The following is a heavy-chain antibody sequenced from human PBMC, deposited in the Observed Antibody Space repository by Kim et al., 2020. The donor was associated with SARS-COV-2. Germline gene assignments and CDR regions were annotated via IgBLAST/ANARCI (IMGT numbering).Heavy chain of an antibody. CDR3: AKDSASPYCTNGVCNYYYYYGMDV. D-gene: IGHD2-8*01. CDR2: IYSGGSST. V-gene: IGHV3-23*03. J-gene: IGHJ6*02. Sequence: GGSLRLSCAASGFTFSSYAMSWVRQAPGKGLEWVSVIYSGGSSTYYADSVKGRFTISRDNSKNTLYLQMNSLRAEDTAVYYCAKDSASPYCTNGVCNYYYYYGMDVWGQGTTVTVSS. CDR1: GFTFSSYA.